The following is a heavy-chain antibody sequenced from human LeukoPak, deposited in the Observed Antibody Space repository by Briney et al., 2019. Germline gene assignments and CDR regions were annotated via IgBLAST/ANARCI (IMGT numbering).Heavy chain of an antibody. CDR1: GFTFSGSA. V-gene: IGHV3-73*01. CDR3: TRQDCSGGSCYSDNWFDP. Sequence: GGSLRLSCAASGFTFSGSAMHWVRQASGKGLEWAGRIRSKANSYATAYAASVKGRFTISRDDSKNTAYLQMNSLKTEDTAVYYCTRQDCSGGSCYSDNWFDPWGQGTLVTVSS. J-gene: IGHJ5*02. D-gene: IGHD2-15*01. CDR2: IRSKANSYAT.